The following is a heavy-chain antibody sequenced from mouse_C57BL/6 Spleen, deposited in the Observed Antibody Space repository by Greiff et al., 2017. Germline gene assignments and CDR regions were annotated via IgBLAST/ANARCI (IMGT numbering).Heavy chain of an antibody. CDR3: VRGRDAGFAY. V-gene: IGHV10-3*01. CDR1: GFTFNTYA. CDR2: IRSKSSNYET. Sequence: EVKLVESGGGLVQPKGSLKLSCAASGFTFNTYAMHWVRQAPGMGLEWVARIRSKSSNYETYYADSVKDRFTISRYDAQSMLYRQMNTLKTEDTAMYYCVRGRDAGFAYWGQGTLVTVSA. J-gene: IGHJ3*01.